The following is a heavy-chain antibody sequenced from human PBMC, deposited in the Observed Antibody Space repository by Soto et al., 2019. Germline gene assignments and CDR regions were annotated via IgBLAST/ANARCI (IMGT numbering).Heavy chain of an antibody. CDR2: ICGSGGST. J-gene: IGHJ3*02. Sequence: GGSLRLSCAASGFTFSSYAMSWVRQAPGKGLEWVSAICGSGGSTYYADSVKGRFTISRDNSKNTLYMQMNSLRAEDTAVYYCAKDPRDIVVVVAALDAFDIWGQGTMVTVSS. V-gene: IGHV3-23*01. CDR1: GFTFSSYA. CDR3: AKDPRDIVVVVAALDAFDI. D-gene: IGHD2-15*01.